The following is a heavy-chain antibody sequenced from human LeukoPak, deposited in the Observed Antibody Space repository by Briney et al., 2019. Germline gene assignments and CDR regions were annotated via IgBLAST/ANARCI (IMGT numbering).Heavy chain of an antibody. J-gene: IGHJ4*02. CDR1: GGTFSSYA. CDR2: ISAYNGNT. V-gene: IGHV1-18*01. CDR3: ARGTYSSGWYTCNY. D-gene: IGHD6-19*01. Sequence: GASVKVSCKASGGTFSSYAISWVRQAPGQGLEWMGWISAYNGNTNYAQKLQGRVTMATDTSTSTAYMELRSLRSEDTAVYYCARGTYSSGWYTCNYWGQGTLVTVSS.